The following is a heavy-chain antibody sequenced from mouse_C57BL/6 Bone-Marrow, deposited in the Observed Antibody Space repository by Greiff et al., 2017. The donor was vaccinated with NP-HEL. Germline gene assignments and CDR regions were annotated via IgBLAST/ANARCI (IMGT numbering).Heavy chain of an antibody. D-gene: IGHD2-4*01. CDR3: ARRRGAYDYYFDY. V-gene: IGHV1-76*01. J-gene: IGHJ2*01. Sequence: VQVVESGAELVRPGASVKLSCKASGYTFTDYYINWVKQRPGQGLEWIARIYPGSGNTYYNEKFKGKATLTAEKSSSTAYMQLSSLTSEDSAVYFCARRRGAYDYYFDYWGQGTTLTVSS. CDR1: GYTFTDYY. CDR2: IYPGSGNT.